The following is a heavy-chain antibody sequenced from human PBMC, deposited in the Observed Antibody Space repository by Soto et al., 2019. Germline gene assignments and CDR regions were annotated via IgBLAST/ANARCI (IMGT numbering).Heavy chain of an antibody. V-gene: IGHV2-5*01. CDR1: GFSLSSSGVA. J-gene: IGHJ4*02. CDR2: IFWNDDK. CDR3: AHRRAAIRPYYSDY. D-gene: IGHD2-21*01. Sequence: SGPTLVNPTQTLTLTCTFSGFSLSSSGVAVGWIRQPPGKALEWLALIFWNDDKRYSPSLNTRLTISKDTSKNEVVLTMTDMDPVDTGTHYCAHRRAAIRPYYSDYWGPGALVTVSS.